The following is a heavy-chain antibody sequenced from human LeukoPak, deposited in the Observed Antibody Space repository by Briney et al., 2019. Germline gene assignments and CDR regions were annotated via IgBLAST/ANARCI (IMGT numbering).Heavy chain of an antibody. V-gene: IGHV1-18*01. CDR2: ISAYNGNT. CDR1: GYTFTSYG. Sequence: ASVKVSCKASGYTFTSYGISWVRQAPGQGLEWMGWISAYNGNTNYAQKLQGRVTMTTDTSTSTAYMELRSLRSDDTAVYYCARVGEYCSGGSCYSDQTDYWGQGTLVTVSS. CDR3: ARVGEYCSGGSCYSDQTDY. J-gene: IGHJ4*02. D-gene: IGHD2-15*01.